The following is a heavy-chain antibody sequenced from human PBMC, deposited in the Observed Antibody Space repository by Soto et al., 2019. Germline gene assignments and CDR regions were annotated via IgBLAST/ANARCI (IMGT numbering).Heavy chain of an antibody. CDR1: GYTFTSYA. D-gene: IGHD2-2*01. Sequence: ASVKVSCKASGYTFTSYAMHWVRQAPGQRLELMGWINAGNGNTKYSQKFQGRVTITRDTSASTAYMELSSLRSEDTAVYYCASHFCSSTSCYPSYYYGMDVWGQGTTVTVSS. J-gene: IGHJ6*02. V-gene: IGHV1-3*01. CDR2: INAGNGNT. CDR3: ASHFCSSTSCYPSYYYGMDV.